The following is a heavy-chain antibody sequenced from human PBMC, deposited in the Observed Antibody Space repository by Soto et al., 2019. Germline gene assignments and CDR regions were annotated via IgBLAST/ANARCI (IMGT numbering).Heavy chain of an antibody. J-gene: IGHJ3*02. CDR3: ARVGSSSWESDAFDI. CDR2: IYYSGST. V-gene: IGHV4-61*01. D-gene: IGHD6-13*01. CDR1: GGSVSSGSYY. Sequence: SETLSLTCTVSGGSVSSGSYYWSWIRQPPGKGLEWIGYIYYSGSTNYNPSLKSRVTISVDTSKNQFSLQLNSVTPEDTAVYYCARVGSSSWESDAFDIWGQGTMVTVSS.